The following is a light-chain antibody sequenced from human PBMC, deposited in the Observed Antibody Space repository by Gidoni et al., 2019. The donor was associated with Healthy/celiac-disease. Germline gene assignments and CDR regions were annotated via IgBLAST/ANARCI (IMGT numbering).Light chain of an antibody. Sequence: QSVLPQPPSASGTPGQRLTISCSGSSSNIGSNYVYWYQQLPGTAPKLLIYSNNQRPSGVPDRFSGSKSGTSASLAISGLRSEDEADYYCAAWDDSLSGLYVFGTGTKVTVL. CDR3: AAWDDSLSGLYV. V-gene: IGLV1-47*02. J-gene: IGLJ1*01. CDR1: SSNIGSNY. CDR2: SNN.